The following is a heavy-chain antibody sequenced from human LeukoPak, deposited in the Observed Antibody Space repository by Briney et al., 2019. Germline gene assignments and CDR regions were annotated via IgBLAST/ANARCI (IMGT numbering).Heavy chain of an antibody. Sequence: GGSLRLSCAASGFNFSSYSMNWVRQAPGKGLEWVSCISTTSSHIYYADSVKGRFTISRDNAKNSLYLQMNSLRAEDTAVYYCARDQYYYGSGSYYTRNWFDPWGQGTLVTVSS. CDR1: GFNFSSYS. J-gene: IGHJ5*02. CDR3: ARDQYYYGSGSYYTRNWFDP. D-gene: IGHD3-10*01. V-gene: IGHV3-21*01. CDR2: ISTTSSHI.